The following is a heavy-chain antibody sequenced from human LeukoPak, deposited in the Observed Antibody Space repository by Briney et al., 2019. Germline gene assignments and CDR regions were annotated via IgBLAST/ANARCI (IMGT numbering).Heavy chain of an antibody. D-gene: IGHD1-26*01. Sequence: GGSLRLSCAASGFTFSSYGMHWVRQAPGKGLEWVAVISYDGSNKYYADSVKGRFTISRDNSKNTLYLQMNSLRAEDTAVYYCARVSGSYMSYWGQGTLVTVSS. CDR1: GFTFSSYG. V-gene: IGHV3-30*03. CDR2: ISYDGSNK. J-gene: IGHJ4*02. CDR3: ARVSGSYMSY.